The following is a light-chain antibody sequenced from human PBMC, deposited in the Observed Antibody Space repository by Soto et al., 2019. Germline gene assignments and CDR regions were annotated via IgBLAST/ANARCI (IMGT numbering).Light chain of an antibody. V-gene: IGKV3-15*01. Sequence: ETVMTQSPATLSVSPGERATLSCRTSQSVNNNLAWYQQRPGQAPRLLIYGASTRAAGIPARFSGSGSGTEFTLTISSLQSEDFAVYYCQQYTNWPPRYTFGQGTKLEIK. CDR2: GAS. J-gene: IGKJ2*01. CDR1: QSVNNN. CDR3: QQYTNWPPRYT.